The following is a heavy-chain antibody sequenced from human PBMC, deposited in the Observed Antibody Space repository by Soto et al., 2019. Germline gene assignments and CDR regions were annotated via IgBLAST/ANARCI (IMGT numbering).Heavy chain of an antibody. CDR3: ARDVRRIAAAGTGY. Sequence: GASVKVSCKVSGYTLTELSMHWVRQAPGKGLEWMGGFNPEDGETIYAQKFQGRVTMTADTSTDTAYMELRSLRSDDTAVYYCARDVRRIAAAGTGYWGQGTLVTVSS. CDR2: FNPEDGET. CDR1: GYTLTELS. V-gene: IGHV1-24*01. J-gene: IGHJ4*02. D-gene: IGHD6-13*01.